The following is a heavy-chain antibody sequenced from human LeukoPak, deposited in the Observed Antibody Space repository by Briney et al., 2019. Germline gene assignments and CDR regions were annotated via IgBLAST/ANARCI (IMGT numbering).Heavy chain of an antibody. Sequence: GGSLRLSCAASGFTFSSYAMSWVRQAPGKGLEWVSAISGSGGSTYYADSVKGRFTISRDNSKNTLYLQMNSLRAEDTALYYCAKDRVAMEYYYYYGMDVWGQGTTVTVSS. CDR2: ISGSGGST. CDR3: AKDRVAMEYYYYYGMDV. D-gene: IGHD5-12*01. V-gene: IGHV3-23*01. CDR1: GFTFSSYA. J-gene: IGHJ6*02.